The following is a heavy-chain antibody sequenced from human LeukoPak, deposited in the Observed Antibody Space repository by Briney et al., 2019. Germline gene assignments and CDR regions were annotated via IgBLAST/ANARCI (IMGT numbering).Heavy chain of an antibody. Sequence: GGSLRLSCAASGFTFSSYAMHWVRQAPGKGLEWVAVISYDGSNKYYADSVKGRFTISRDNSKNTLYLQMNSLRAEDTAVYYYARDSGYSYGHDYWGQGTLVTVSS. CDR3: ARDSGYSYGHDY. CDR1: GFTFSSYA. CDR2: ISYDGSNK. J-gene: IGHJ4*02. V-gene: IGHV3-30*01. D-gene: IGHD5-18*01.